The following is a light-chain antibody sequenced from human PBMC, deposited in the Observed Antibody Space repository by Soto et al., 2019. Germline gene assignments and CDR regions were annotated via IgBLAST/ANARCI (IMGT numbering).Light chain of an antibody. CDR2: GAS. CDR1: QTVSSSY. J-gene: IGKJ2*01. V-gene: IGKV3-20*01. CDR3: QQYGSSPPTT. Sequence: EIGLTQSPGTLSLSPGERAAVSCRASQTVSSSYLAWYQQKPGQAPRLLIYGASSRATGIPDRFSASGSGPYFTLTISRLEPADFAVYYCQQYGSSPPTTCGQGTKLEIK.